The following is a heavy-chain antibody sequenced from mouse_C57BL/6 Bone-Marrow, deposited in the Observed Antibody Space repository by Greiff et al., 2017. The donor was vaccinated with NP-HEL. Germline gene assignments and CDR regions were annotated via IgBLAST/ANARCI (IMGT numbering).Heavy chain of an antibody. CDR1: GYSFTGYY. J-gene: IGHJ2*01. CDR2: INPSTGGT. Sequence: VQLQQSGPELVKPGASVKISCKASGYSFTGYYMNWVKQSPEKSLEWIGEINPSTGGTTYNQKFKAKATLTVDKSSSTAYMQLKSLTSEDSAVYYCARNYGSPYYFDYWGQGTTLTVSS. V-gene: IGHV1-42*01. D-gene: IGHD1-1*01. CDR3: ARNYGSPYYFDY.